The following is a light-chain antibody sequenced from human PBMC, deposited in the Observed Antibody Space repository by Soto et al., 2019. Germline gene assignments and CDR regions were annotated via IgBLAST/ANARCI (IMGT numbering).Light chain of an antibody. Sequence: DIPMTQSPSTLSASVGDRVTITCRASQSISSWLAWYQQKPGKAPKLLIYKASSLESGVPSRFSGSGSGTEFNLTISSLQPDDFATYYCKQYNSYWTFGQGTKVEIK. CDR3: KQYNSYWT. CDR2: KAS. V-gene: IGKV1-5*03. CDR1: QSISSW. J-gene: IGKJ1*01.